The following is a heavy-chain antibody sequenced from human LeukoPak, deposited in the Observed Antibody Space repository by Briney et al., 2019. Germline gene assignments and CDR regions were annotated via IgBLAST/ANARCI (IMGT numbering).Heavy chain of an antibody. J-gene: IGHJ4*02. CDR1: GFTFSSYS. V-gene: IGHV3-21*04. D-gene: IGHD5-12*01. Sequence: GGSLRLSCAASGFTFSSYSMNWVRQAPGKGLEWVSSISSSSSYIYYADSVKGRFTISRDNAKNSLYLQMNSLRAEDTAVYYCASENSGYERSWDYWGQGTLVTVSS. CDR2: ISSSSSYI. CDR3: ASENSGYERSWDY.